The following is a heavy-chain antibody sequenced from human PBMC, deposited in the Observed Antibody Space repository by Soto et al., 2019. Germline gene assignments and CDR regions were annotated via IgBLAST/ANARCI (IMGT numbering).Heavy chain of an antibody. V-gene: IGHV1-18*01. J-gene: IGHJ5*02. Sequence: ASVKVSCKASGYTFTSYGISWVRQAPGQGLEWMGWISAYNGNTNYAQKLQGRVTMTTDTSTSTAYMELRSLRSDDTAVYYCARAAPEYYDILTGYYDPYNWFDPWGQGTLVT. CDR1: GYTFTSYG. CDR2: ISAYNGNT. D-gene: IGHD3-9*01. CDR3: ARAAPEYYDILTGYYDPYNWFDP.